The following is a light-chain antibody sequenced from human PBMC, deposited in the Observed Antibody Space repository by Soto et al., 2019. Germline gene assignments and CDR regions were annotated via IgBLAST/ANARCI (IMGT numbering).Light chain of an antibody. V-gene: IGKV1-39*01. CDR2: GAY. J-gene: IGKJ2*01. Sequence: DIQMTQSPSSLSASVGDRVTITCRASQTSSNYLNWYQQKPGKAPKLLIYGAYSLQSGVPSRFSGSGSETDFTLTISSLPPEDFATYYCQQSYSTLPSTFGQGTKLEIK. CDR3: QQSYSTLPST. CDR1: QTSSNY.